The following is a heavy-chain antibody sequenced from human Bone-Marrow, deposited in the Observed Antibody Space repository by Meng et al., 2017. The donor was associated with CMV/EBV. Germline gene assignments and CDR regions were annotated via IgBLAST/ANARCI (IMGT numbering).Heavy chain of an antibody. CDR1: GGTFSSYA. J-gene: IGHJ6*02. Sequence: SVKVSCKASGGTFSSYAISWVRQAPGQGLEWMGGIIPIFGTANYAQKFQGRVTITTDESTSTAYMELSSLRSEDTAVYYCARVSSSDANPYYYYNGMDVWGQGTTVTVSS. CDR3: ARVSSSDANPYYYYNGMDV. V-gene: IGHV1-69*05. D-gene: IGHD6-6*01. CDR2: IIPIFGTA.